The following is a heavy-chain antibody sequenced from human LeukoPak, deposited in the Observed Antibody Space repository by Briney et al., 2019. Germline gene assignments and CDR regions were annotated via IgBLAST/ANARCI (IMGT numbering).Heavy chain of an antibody. CDR2: LYSGGAT. D-gene: IGHD1-1*01. CDR3: ARGNGNVGGRLDP. Sequence: GGSLRLSCVASGFSVSGIHINCVRQSPGKDLEWVSGLYSGGATYYADSMGGRFTISRDHSKNTLYLQMTNLRVDDTAIYYCARGNGNVGGRLDPWGQGIRVTVSS. J-gene: IGHJ5*02. V-gene: IGHV3-66*01. CDR1: GFSVSGIH.